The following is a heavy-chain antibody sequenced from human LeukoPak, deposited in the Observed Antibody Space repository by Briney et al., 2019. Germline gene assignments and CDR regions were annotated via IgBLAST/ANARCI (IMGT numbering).Heavy chain of an antibody. J-gene: IGHJ4*02. Sequence: SETLSLTCAVYGGSFSGYYWSWIRQPPGKGLEWIGEINHSGSTNYNPSLKSRVTISVDTSKNQFSLKLSSVTAADTAVYYCASDGPRIYYDSTGAFDYWGQGTQVTVSS. V-gene: IGHV4-34*01. D-gene: IGHD3-22*01. CDR1: GGSFSGYY. CDR3: ASDGPRIYYDSTGAFDY. CDR2: INHSGST.